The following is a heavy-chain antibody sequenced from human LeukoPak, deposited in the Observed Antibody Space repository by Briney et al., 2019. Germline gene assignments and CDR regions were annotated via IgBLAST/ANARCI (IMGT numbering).Heavy chain of an antibody. V-gene: IGHV1-18*01. CDR1: GYTFTSYG. CDR3: ARAQSYYDFWSGPSHYFDY. Sequence: ASVKVSCKASGYTFTSYGISWVRRAPGQGLEWMGWISAYNGNTNYAQKLQGRVTMTTDTSTSTAYMELRSLRSDDTAVYYCARAQSYYDFWSGPSHYFDYWGQGTLVTVSP. D-gene: IGHD3-3*01. CDR2: ISAYNGNT. J-gene: IGHJ4*02.